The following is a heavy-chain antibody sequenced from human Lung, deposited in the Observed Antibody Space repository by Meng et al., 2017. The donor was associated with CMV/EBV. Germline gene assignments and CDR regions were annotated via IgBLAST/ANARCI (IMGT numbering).Heavy chain of an antibody. CDR3: ARDRYLRVGARGDY. J-gene: IGHJ4*02. Sequence: ASVXVSXKASGYTFTGYYMHWVRQAPGQGLEWMGWINPNSGGTNYAQKFQGRVTMTRDTSISTAYMELSRLRSDDTAVYYCARDRYLRVGARGDYWGQGTXVTVYS. CDR1: GYTFTGYY. CDR2: INPNSGGT. V-gene: IGHV1-2*02. D-gene: IGHD1-26*01.